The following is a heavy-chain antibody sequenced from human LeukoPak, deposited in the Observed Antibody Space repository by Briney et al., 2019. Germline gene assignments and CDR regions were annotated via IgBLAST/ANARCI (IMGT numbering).Heavy chain of an antibody. Sequence: ASVKVSCTASGYTFTGYYMHWVRQAPGQGLEWMGWINPNSGGTNYAQKFQGRVTMTRDTSISTAYMELSRLRSDDTAVYYCARDRAGDYCSGGSCPFDPWGQGTLVTVSS. CDR3: ARDRAGDYCSGGSCPFDP. D-gene: IGHD2-15*01. CDR2: INPNSGGT. V-gene: IGHV1-2*02. CDR1: GYTFTGYY. J-gene: IGHJ5*02.